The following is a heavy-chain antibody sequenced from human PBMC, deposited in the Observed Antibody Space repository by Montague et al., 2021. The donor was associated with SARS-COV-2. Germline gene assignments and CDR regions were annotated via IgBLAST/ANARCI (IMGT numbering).Heavy chain of an antibody. Sequence: SETLSLTCTLSGGSISTYYWNWIRQPPGKGLEWIGYIYYSGNTCYNPSLKSRATISVETSKNQFSLSLTSVAAADTAVFYCARGPFWSAAPDYWGQGILVTVSS. CDR3: ARGPFWSAAPDY. CDR1: GGSISTYY. D-gene: IGHD3-3*01. J-gene: IGHJ4*02. V-gene: IGHV4-59*01. CDR2: IYYSGNT.